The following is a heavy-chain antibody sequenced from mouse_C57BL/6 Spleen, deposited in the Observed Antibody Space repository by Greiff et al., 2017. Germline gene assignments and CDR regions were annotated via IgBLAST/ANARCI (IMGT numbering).Heavy chain of an antibody. D-gene: IGHD2-14*01. CDR1: GYTFTDHI. CDR3: GRGRGTDLTMDY. CDR2: IYPVSGET. J-gene: IGHJ4*01. V-gene: IGHV1-11*01. Sequence: QVQLKESGAELASPGASVTLSCKASGYTFTDHIMNWVKKRPGRGLEWIGRIYPVSGETNYNQKFMGKATFSVDRSSSTVYMVLNSLTSEDPAVYYCGRGRGTDLTMDYWGQGTSVTVSS.